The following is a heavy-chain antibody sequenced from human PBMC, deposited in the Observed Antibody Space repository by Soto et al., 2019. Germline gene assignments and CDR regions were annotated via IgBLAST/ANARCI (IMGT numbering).Heavy chain of an antibody. D-gene: IGHD5-12*01. CDR3: ARVGIVATSPFDY. V-gene: IGHV4-31*03. CDR1: GCSISSGGYY. CDR2: IYYSGST. Sequence: SETLSLTCTVSGCSISSGGYYWSWIRQHPGKGLEWIGYIYYSGSTYYNPSLKSRVTISVDTSKNQFSLKLSSVTAADTAVYYCARVGIVATSPFDYWGQGTLVTVSS. J-gene: IGHJ4*02.